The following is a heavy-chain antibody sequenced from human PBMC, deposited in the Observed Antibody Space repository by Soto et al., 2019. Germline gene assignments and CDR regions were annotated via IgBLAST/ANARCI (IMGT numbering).Heavy chain of an antibody. CDR1: GFTFSSYG. J-gene: IGHJ4*02. V-gene: IGHV3-33*01. Sequence: GGSLRLSCAASGFTFSSYGMHWVRQAPGKGLEWVAVIWYDGSNKYYADSVKGRFTISRDNSKNTLYLQMNSLRAEDTAVYYCARNIAAAGTFVDYWGQGTLVTVSS. D-gene: IGHD6-13*01. CDR3: ARNIAAAGTFVDY. CDR2: IWYDGSNK.